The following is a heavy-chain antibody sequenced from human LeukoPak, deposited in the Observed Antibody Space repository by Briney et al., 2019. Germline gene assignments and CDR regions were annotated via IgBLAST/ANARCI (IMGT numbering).Heavy chain of an antibody. CDR1: GFIFSSYA. CDR3: ARDGVATNDY. V-gene: IGHV3-64*01. CDR2: ISSNGGST. D-gene: IGHD5-12*01. J-gene: IGHJ4*02. Sequence: PGGSLRLSCAASGFIFSSYAMQWVRQTPGKGLEYVSGISSNGGSTNYANSVKGRFTISRDNSKNTLYLQMGSVRVEDMAVYYCARDGVATNDYWGQGTLVTVSS.